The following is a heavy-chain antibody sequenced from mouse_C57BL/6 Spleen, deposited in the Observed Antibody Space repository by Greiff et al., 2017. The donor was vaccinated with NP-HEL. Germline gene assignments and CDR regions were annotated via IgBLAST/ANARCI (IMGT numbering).Heavy chain of an antibody. CDR1: GFTFSSYA. Sequence: EVQLVESGGGLVKPGGSLKLSCAASGFTFSSYAMSWVRQTPEKRLEWVATISVGGSYTYYPDNVKGRFTISRDNAKNNLYLQMSHLKSEDTAMYYCARVGDYGSRTYFDYWGQGTTLTVSS. CDR2: ISVGGSYT. CDR3: ARVGDYGSRTYFDY. V-gene: IGHV5-4*01. J-gene: IGHJ2*01. D-gene: IGHD1-1*01.